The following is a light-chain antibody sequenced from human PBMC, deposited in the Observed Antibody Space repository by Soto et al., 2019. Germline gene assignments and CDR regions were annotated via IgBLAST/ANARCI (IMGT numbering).Light chain of an antibody. CDR1: QSLLYTNGYNY. V-gene: IGKV2-28*01. Sequence: DIVMTQSPFSLPVTPGEPASISCRSSQSLLYTNGYNYLDWYLQKPGQSPQLLIYLGSNRASGVPDRCSGSGSGTDFTLKISRVEAEDVGVYYCMQALQTPLTFGGGTKVEIK. CDR3: MQALQTPLT. CDR2: LGS. J-gene: IGKJ4*01.